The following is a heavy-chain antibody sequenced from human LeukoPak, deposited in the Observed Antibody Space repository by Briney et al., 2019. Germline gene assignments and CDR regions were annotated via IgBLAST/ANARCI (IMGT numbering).Heavy chain of an antibody. Sequence: GGSLRLSCAASGFTFSSYGMHWVRQAPGKGLEWVVVIWYDGSNKYYADSVKGRFTISRDNSKNTLYLQVNSLRAEDTAVYYCARDLGSMVRGINAFDIWGQGTMVTVSS. CDR2: IWYDGSNK. V-gene: IGHV3-33*01. D-gene: IGHD3-10*01. J-gene: IGHJ3*02. CDR3: ARDLGSMVRGINAFDI. CDR1: GFTFSSYG.